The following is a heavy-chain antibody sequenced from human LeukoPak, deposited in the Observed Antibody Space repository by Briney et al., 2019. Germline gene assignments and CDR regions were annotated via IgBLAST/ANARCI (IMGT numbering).Heavy chain of an antibody. V-gene: IGHV4-34*01. CDR2: INHGGST. CDR3: ARARQYDFWSGYLLYNWFDP. D-gene: IGHD3-3*01. CDR1: GGSFSGYY. J-gene: IGHJ5*02. Sequence: SETLSLTCAVYGGSFSGYYWSWIRQPPGKGLEWIGEINHGGSTNYNPSLKSRVTISVDTSKNQFSLKLSSVTAADTAVYYCARARQYDFWSGYLLYNWFDPWGQGTLVTVSS.